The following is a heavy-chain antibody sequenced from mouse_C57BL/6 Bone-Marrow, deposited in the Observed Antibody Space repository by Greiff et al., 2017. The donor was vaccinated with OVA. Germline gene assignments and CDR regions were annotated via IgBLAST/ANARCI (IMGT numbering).Heavy chain of an antibody. CDR2: IDPENGDI. V-gene: IGHV14-4*01. J-gene: IGHJ3*01. CDR3: TTLDSSGCFAY. CDR1: GFNIKDDY. D-gene: IGHD3-2*02. Sequence: EVQGVESGAELVRPGASVKLSCTASGFNIKDDYMHWVKQRPEQGLEWIGWIDPENGDIEYASTFQGKATITADTSSNTAYLQLSSLTSEDTAVYYCTTLDSSGCFAYWGQGTLVTVSA.